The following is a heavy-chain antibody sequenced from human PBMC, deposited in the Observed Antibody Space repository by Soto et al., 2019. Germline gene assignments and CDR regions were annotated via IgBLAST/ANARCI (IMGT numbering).Heavy chain of an antibody. D-gene: IGHD3-10*01. J-gene: IGHJ4*02. V-gene: IGHV4-4*02. CDR2: IYHSGST. CDR3: ARGGLSGLTMAELVDY. Sequence: QVQLQESGPGLVKPSGTLSLTCAVSGGSISSSNWWSWVRQPPGKGLEWIGEIYHSGSTNYNPSLKSRVTRSVDKSKNQFSLKLSSVTAADTAVYYCARGGLSGLTMAELVDYWGQGTLVTVSS. CDR1: GGSISSSNW.